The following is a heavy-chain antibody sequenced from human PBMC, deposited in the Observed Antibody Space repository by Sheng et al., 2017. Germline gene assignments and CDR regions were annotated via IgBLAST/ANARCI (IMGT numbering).Heavy chain of an antibody. CDR1: GFTFSSYA. V-gene: IGHV3-30*04. D-gene: IGHD5-18*01. Sequence: QVQLVESGGGVVQPGRSLRLSCAASGFTFSSYAMHWVRQAPGKGLEWVAVISYDGSNKYYADSVKGRFTISRDNSKNTLYLQMNSLRAEDTAVYYCARDLRTARLDYWGQGTLVTVSS. CDR3: ARDLRTARLDY. CDR2: ISYDGSNK. J-gene: IGHJ4*02.